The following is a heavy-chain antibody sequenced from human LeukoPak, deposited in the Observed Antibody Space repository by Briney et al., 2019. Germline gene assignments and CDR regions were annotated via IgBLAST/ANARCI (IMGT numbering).Heavy chain of an antibody. CDR1: GFTFSDYY. D-gene: IGHD3-22*01. CDR2: ISSSGSTI. J-gene: IGHJ4*01. Sequence: PGGSLRLSCAASGFTFSDYYMSWIRQAPGKGLEWVSYISSSGSTINYAASVTGRFTLSRDSAKKSLFLPMNSLRAQDTAVYYCARVGSSGSPIDYSGHGTLVTVSS. CDR3: ARVGSSGSPIDY. V-gene: IGHV3-11*01.